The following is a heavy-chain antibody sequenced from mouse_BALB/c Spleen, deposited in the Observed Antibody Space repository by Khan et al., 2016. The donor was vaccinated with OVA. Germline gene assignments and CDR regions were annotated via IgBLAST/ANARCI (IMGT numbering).Heavy chain of an antibody. J-gene: IGHJ2*01. CDR1: GYTFTSYW. CDR3: TRNGFGKSESWDY. Sequence: VQLKESGTVLARPGASVKMSCKASGYTFTSYWMHWVKQRPGQGLEWIGAIYPGNSDINYNQKFKGKAKLTAVTSTSTAYMELNSLTNEDAAVYDGTRNGFGKSESWDYWGQGTTLTVSS. V-gene: IGHV1-5*01. D-gene: IGHD2-1*01. CDR2: IYPGNSDI.